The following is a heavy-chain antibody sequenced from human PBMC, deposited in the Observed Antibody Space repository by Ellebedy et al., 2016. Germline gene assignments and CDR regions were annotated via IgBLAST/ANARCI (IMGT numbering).Heavy chain of an antibody. CDR1: GFTFSNSA. CDR3: VRAEDTAMVFDY. D-gene: IGHD5-18*01. J-gene: IGHJ4*02. CDR2: IVVGSDDT. V-gene: IGHV1-58*01. Sequence: ASVKVSCKTSGFTFSNSALQWVRQARGQRLEWIGWIVVGSDDTNYAQKFQERVTITRDMSTNTVYMEMRRLTSEDTAVYYCVRAEDTAMVFDYWGQGTLVTVSS.